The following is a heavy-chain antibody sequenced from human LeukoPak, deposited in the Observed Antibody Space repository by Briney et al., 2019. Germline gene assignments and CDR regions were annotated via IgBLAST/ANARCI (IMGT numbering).Heavy chain of an antibody. CDR2: IKSKTDGGTT. CDR1: GFTFSNAW. Sequence: TGGSLRLSCAASGFTFSNAWMSWVRQAPGKGLEWVGRIKSKTDGGTTDYAAPVKGRFTISRDDSKNTLYLQMNSLKTEDTAVYYCTTDDFGGSGSYYRYFDYWGQGTLVTVSS. CDR3: TTDDFGGSGSYYRYFDY. V-gene: IGHV3-15*01. J-gene: IGHJ4*02. D-gene: IGHD3-10*01.